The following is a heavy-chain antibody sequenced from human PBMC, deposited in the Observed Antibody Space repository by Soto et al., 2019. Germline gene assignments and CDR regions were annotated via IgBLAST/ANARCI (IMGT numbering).Heavy chain of an antibody. CDR2: ISAYNGNT. J-gene: IGHJ6*02. V-gene: IGHV1-18*01. CDR1: GYTFTSYG. CDR3: ATGSYEYYYYYYGMDV. D-gene: IGHD3-22*01. Sequence: ASAKVSSKASGYTFTSYGISWVRQAKGQGLEWMGWISAYNGNTNYAQKLQGRVTMTEDTSTDTAYMELSSLRSEDTAVYYCATGSYEYYYYYYGMDVWGQGTTVTVSS.